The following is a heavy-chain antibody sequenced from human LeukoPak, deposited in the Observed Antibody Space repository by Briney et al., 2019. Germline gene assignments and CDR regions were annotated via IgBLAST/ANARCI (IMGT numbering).Heavy chain of an antibody. Sequence: GGSRRLSCAASGFTFTSYDMHWVRQATGKVLEWVSAIGTAGDPYYPGSVKGRFTISRENAKNSLYLQMNSLRAGDTAVYYCARDVEGAFDYWGQGTLVTVSS. CDR3: ARDVEGAFDY. CDR1: GFTFTSYD. J-gene: IGHJ4*02. V-gene: IGHV3-13*05. CDR2: IGTAGDP. D-gene: IGHD5-24*01.